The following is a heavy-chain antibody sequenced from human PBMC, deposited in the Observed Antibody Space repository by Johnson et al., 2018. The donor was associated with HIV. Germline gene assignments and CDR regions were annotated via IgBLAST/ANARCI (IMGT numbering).Heavy chain of an antibody. CDR2: ISWDSGNI. Sequence: VQLVESGGGLVKPGGSLRLSCAASGFTFSNAWMSWVRQAPGKGLEWVSGISWDSGNIDYADSVTGRFTVSRDNSKNTLYLQMNSLRGEDTAVYYWSTSLYYYDSSGFSFDAFDIWGQGTMVIVSS. V-gene: IGHV3-48*01. J-gene: IGHJ3*02. CDR1: GFTFSNAW. D-gene: IGHD3-22*01. CDR3: STSLYYYDSSGFSFDAFDI.